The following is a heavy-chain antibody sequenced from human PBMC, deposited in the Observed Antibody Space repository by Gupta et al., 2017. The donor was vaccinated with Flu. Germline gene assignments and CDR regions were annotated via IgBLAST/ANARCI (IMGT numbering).Heavy chain of an antibody. Sequence: QLQLQESGPGLVKPSETLSLTCTVSGDSISSSSHYWGWIRQPPEKGLEYIASISYSGSTYYNPSLKSRVTISVDTSKNQFSLKLSSVTAADMAVYYCARLPDERYWGQGTLVTVSS. CDR2: ISYSGST. V-gene: IGHV4-39*01. D-gene: IGHD1-14*01. CDR1: GDSISSSSHY. CDR3: ARLPDERY. J-gene: IGHJ4*02.